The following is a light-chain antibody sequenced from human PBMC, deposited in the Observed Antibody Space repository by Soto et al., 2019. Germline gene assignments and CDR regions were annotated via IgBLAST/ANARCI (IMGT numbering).Light chain of an antibody. J-gene: IGLJ3*02. V-gene: IGLV2-8*01. CDR2: EVN. CDR1: TSDVGTYDS. Sequence: QSALTQPPSASGSPGQSVTISCTGTTSDVGTYDSVSWYQQHPGKAPKLIIYEVNTRPSGVPDRFSGSKSGNTASLTVSGLQAEDETHYYCASYAGSNNLLFGGGTKLTVL. CDR3: ASYAGSNNLL.